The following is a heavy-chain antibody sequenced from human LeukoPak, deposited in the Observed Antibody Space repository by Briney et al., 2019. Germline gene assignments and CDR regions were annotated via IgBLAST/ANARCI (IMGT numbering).Heavy chain of an antibody. CDR2: INWNCGNT. D-gene: IGHD1-26*01. CDR1: GFSFDGYG. V-gene: IGHV3-20*04. Sequence: GGSLTLTCEASGFSFDGYGITWVRQAPGPGLARVAGINWNCGNTGSVDSLKSRVTISSDNAKNHLYLQMSGVRAEDTALYYCVKCLSSSDYYYYYMDVWGKGTTVIVSS. J-gene: IGHJ6*03. CDR3: VKCLSSSDYYYYYMDV.